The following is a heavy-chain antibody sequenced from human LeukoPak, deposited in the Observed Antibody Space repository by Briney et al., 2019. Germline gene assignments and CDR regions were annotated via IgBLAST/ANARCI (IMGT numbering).Heavy chain of an antibody. CDR1: GITFSSYG. CDR2: ISYDGSNK. Sequence: GGSLRLSCAASGITFSSYGMHWVRQAPGKGLEWVAVISYDGSNKYYADSVKGRFTISRDNSKNTLYLQMNSLRAEDMALYYCAKESIEWELFGEAFDIWGQGTMVTVSS. V-gene: IGHV3-30*18. D-gene: IGHD1-26*01. CDR3: AKESIEWELFGEAFDI. J-gene: IGHJ3*02.